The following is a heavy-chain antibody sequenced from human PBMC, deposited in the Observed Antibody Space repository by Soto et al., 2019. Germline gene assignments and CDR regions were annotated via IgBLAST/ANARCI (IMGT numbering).Heavy chain of an antibody. Sequence: ASVKVSCKVSGTSVSGLPMHWVRQAPGKGLEWMGSLDYEEGERSFAHRFQGRLTVTEDTSTDTAYMELSSLMSEHTAVYHCAAAVTTSAYWGQGTLVTVSS. V-gene: IGHV1-24*01. CDR3: AAAVTTSAY. J-gene: IGHJ4*02. D-gene: IGHD4-17*01. CDR2: LDYEEGER. CDR1: GTSVSGLP.